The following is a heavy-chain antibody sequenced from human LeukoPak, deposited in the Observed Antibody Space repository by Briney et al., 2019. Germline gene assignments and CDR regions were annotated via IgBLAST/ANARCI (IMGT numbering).Heavy chain of an antibody. CDR3: ARRGYYYDRDFDY. J-gene: IGHJ4*02. Sequence: SETLSLTCTVSGGSISSSSYYWGWIRQPPGKGLEWIGSIYYSASTYYNPSLKSRVTISVDTSKNQFSLKLSSVTAADTAVYYCARRGYYYDRDFDYWGQGTLVTVSS. CDR2: IYYSAST. CDR1: GGSISSSSYY. D-gene: IGHD3-22*01. V-gene: IGHV4-39*01.